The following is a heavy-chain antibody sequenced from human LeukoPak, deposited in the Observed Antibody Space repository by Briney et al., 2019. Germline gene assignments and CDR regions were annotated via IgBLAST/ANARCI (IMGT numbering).Heavy chain of an antibody. J-gene: IGHJ6*02. Sequence: SETLSLTCAVYGGSFSGYYWSWIRQPPGKGLEWIGEINHSGSTNYNPSLKSRVTISVDTSKNQFSLKLSSVTAADTAVYYCARGCRRWLRLNYYYGMDVWGQGTTVTVPS. CDR3: ARGCRRWLRLNYYYGMDV. CDR2: INHSGST. V-gene: IGHV4-34*01. CDR1: GGSFSGYY. D-gene: IGHD5-12*01.